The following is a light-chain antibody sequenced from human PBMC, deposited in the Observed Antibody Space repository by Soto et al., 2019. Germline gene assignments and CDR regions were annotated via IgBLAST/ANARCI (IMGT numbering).Light chain of an antibody. CDR1: SSDVGGYNY. J-gene: IGLJ2*01. CDR2: DVG. V-gene: IGLV2-11*01. CDR3: CSYAGTYTGV. Sequence: QSALTQPRSVSGSPGQSVTISCTGTSSDVGGYNYVSWYQQHPGKAPKLMIYDVGKRPSGVPDRFSGSKSANTASLTISGLQAEDEADYYCCSYAGTYTGVFGGGTKLTVL.